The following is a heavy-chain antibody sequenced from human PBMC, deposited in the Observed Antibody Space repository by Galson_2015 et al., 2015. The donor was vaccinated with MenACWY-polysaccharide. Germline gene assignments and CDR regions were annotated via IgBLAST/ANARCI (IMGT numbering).Heavy chain of an antibody. J-gene: IGHJ4*02. V-gene: IGHV4-38-2*01. CDR3: ARVEKYSGSYYILH. CDR2: IYHSGST. CDR1: GSSISSGYY. D-gene: IGHD1-26*01. Sequence: ATLSLTCAVSGSSISSGYYWGWLRPPPGQGLEWIGSIYHSGSTYYNPSLKIRVTISVDTSKNQFSRKISSVTAADTAVYYCARVEKYSGSYYILHWGQGTLVTVSS.